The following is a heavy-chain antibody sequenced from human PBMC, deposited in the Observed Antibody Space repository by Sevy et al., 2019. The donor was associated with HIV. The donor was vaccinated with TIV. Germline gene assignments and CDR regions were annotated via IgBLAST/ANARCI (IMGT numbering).Heavy chain of an antibody. Sequence: GGSLRLSCAASGFTFSSYAMHWVRQAPGKGLEWVALISYDGSNKYYADSVKGRFTISRDNSKNTLYLQMNSLRAEDTAVYYCARDLGYCSSTSCSYYSMDVWGQGTTVTVSS. CDR1: GFTFSSYA. V-gene: IGHV3-30-3*01. CDR3: ARDLGYCSSTSCSYYSMDV. J-gene: IGHJ6*02. D-gene: IGHD2-2*01. CDR2: ISYDGSNK.